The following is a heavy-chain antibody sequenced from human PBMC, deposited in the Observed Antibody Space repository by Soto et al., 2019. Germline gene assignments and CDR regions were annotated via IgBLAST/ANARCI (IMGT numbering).Heavy chain of an antibody. CDR1: GFTFDDYA. CDR3: ESLGQLVQFDY. CDR2: ISWNSGSI. Sequence: GGSLRLSCAASGFTFDDYAMHWVRQAPGKGLEWVSGISWNSGSIGYADSVKGRFTISRDNAKNSLYLQMNSLRAEDTALYYCESLGQLVQFDYWGQGTLVTVSS. J-gene: IGHJ4*02. V-gene: IGHV3-9*01. D-gene: IGHD6-13*01.